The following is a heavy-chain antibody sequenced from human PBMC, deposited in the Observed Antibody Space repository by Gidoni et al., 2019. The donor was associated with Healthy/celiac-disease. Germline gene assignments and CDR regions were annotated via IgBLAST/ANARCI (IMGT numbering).Heavy chain of an antibody. V-gene: IGHV4-31*03. CDR3: ARSHKKWGCWVYDY. J-gene: IGHJ4*02. Sequence: QVQLQESGPGLVKPSQTLSLTCTVSGGSISSGGYYWSWIRQHPGKGLEWIGYIYYSGSTYHNPSLKSRVTISVDTSKNQFSLKLSSVTAADTAVYYCARSHKKWGCWVYDYWGQGTLVTVSS. D-gene: IGHD3-16*01. CDR1: GGSISSGGYY. CDR2: IYYSGST.